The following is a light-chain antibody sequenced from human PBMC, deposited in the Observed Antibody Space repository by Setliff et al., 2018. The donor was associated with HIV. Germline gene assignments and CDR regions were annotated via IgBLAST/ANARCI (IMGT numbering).Light chain of an antibody. V-gene: IGKV1-39*01. CDR2: AAS. Sequence: DIQMTQSPSSLSASVGDRVTITCRASQSISTYLNWYQQKPGKAPKILIYAASSLQSGVPSRFSGSGSGTDFTLTISSLQPEDFATYYCQQTYRTTRTFGQGTRWIS. CDR1: QSISTY. J-gene: IGKJ1*01. CDR3: QQTYRTTRT.